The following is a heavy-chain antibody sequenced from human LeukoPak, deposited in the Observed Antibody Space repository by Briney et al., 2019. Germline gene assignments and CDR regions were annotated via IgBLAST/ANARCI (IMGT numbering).Heavy chain of an antibody. D-gene: IGHD6-19*01. CDR2: ISSSGSTI. J-gene: IGHJ6*03. V-gene: IGHV3-48*03. CDR3: ARSDAGSGWYNSYYYMDV. Sequence: PGRSLRLSCSASGFTFSSYAMHWVRQAPGKGVEWVSYISSSGSTIYYADSVKGRFTISRDNAKNSLYLQMNSLRAEDTAVYYCARSDAGSGWYNSYYYMDVWGKGTTVTIPS. CDR1: GFTFSSYA.